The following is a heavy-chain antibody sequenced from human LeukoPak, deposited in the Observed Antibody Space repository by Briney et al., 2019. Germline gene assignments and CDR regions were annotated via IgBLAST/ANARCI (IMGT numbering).Heavy chain of an antibody. V-gene: IGHV4-34*01. CDR2: INHSGST. CDR1: GGSFSGYY. J-gene: IGHJ4*02. CDR3: ARSRRRYDSSGHPFDY. D-gene: IGHD3-22*01. Sequence: SETLSLTCAVYGGSFSGYYWSWIRQPPGKGLEWIGEINHSGSTNYNPSLKSRVTISVDTSKNQFSLKLSSVTAADTAVYYCARSRRRYDSSGHPFDYWGQGTLVTVSS.